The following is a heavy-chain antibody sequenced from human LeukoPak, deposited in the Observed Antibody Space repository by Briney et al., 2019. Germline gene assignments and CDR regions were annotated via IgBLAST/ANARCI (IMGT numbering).Heavy chain of an antibody. Sequence: PGGSLRLSCAASGFTFSSYAMSWVRQAPGKGLEWVSAISGSGGSTYYADSVKGRFTISRDNYKNTLYLQMKSLRAEDTAVYYCAKDFDLISYYFDYWGQGTLVTVSS. V-gene: IGHV3-23*01. J-gene: IGHJ4*02. CDR1: GFTFSSYA. CDR3: AKDFDLISYYFDY. CDR2: ISGSGGST. D-gene: IGHD3-9*01.